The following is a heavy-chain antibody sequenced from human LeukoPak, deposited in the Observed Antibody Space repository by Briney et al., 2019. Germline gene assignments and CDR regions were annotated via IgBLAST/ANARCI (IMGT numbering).Heavy chain of an antibody. V-gene: IGHV1-18*01. J-gene: IGHJ4*02. CDR2: TSAYNGNT. Sequence: ASVKVSCKASGYRLSTYDISWVRQAPGQGLEWMGWTSAYNGNTNYAQKFQDRVTMTEDTSTDTAYMELSSLRSEDTAVYYCATATKQWLVPDYWGQGTLVTVSS. CDR1: GYRLSTYD. CDR3: ATATKQWLVPDY. D-gene: IGHD6-19*01.